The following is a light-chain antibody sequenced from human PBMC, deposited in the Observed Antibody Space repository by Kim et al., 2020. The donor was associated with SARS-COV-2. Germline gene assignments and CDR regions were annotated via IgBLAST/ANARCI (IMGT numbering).Light chain of an antibody. Sequence: APVKLTGTLSSGHSDNAISWHQRQPGKGRRHLMKVNGDGSHTKGDGIPDRFTGYSSGAGRYLTVSRLQAEDEADYYCQTWGNGIWVFGGGTQLTVL. CDR3: QTWGNGIWV. J-gene: IGLJ3*02. CDR2: VNGDGSH. V-gene: IGLV4-69*01. CDR1: SGHSDNA.